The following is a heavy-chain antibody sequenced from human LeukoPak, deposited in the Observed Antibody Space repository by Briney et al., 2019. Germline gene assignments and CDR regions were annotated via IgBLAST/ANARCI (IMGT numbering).Heavy chain of an antibody. D-gene: IGHD1-1*01. J-gene: IGHJ6*03. V-gene: IGHV4-59*01. CDR1: GGSIRSYY. CDR3: ARGRVSSSTWYSTYYYYFYMDV. Sequence: PSETLSLTCTVSGGSIRSYYWSWIRQPPGKGLEWIAYIYYSGSTDYNPSLKSRVTISVDTSNNLFSLRLRSVTAADTAVYFCARGRVSSSTWYSTYYYYFYMDVWGKGTTVTVSS. CDR2: IYYSGST.